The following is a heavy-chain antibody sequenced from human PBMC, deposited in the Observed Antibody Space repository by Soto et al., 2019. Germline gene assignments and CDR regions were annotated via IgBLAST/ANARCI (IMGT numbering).Heavy chain of an antibody. D-gene: IGHD6-19*01. CDR2: IDISGVGT. J-gene: IGHJ4*02. CDR3: ARSVYGSGWPD. Sequence: EVQLLQSGGGLVQPGGSLRLSCAASGFTFSNFAMNWVRQAPGKGPEWVSGIDISGVGTNYAGSLRGRFSISRDNLKNTLYLQMTNLRDEDTAIYYCARSVYGSGWPDWGQGVQVTVSS. V-gene: IGHV3-23*01. CDR1: GFTFSNFA.